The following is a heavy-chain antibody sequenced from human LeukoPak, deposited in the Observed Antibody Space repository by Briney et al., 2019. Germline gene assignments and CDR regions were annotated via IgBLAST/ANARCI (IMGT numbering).Heavy chain of an antibody. CDR2: IKQDGSEK. CDR1: GFTFSSYW. V-gene: IGHV3-7*01. Sequence: GGSLRLSCAASGFTFSSYWMSWVRQAPGKGLEWVASIKQDGSEKYYVDSVKGRFTISRDNAKNSLYLQMSSLRAEDTALYYCARAPGEGWFDPWGQGTLVTVSS. D-gene: IGHD4-17*01. CDR3: ARAPGEGWFDP. J-gene: IGHJ5*02.